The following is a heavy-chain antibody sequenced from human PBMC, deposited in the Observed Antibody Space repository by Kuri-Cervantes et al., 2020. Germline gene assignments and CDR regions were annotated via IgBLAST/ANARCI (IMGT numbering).Heavy chain of an antibody. CDR2: ISYDGSNK. D-gene: IGHD6-13*01. CDR3: ARSATDYYYYYVDV. J-gene: IGHJ6*03. Sequence: GESLKISCAASGFTFSSYGMHWVRQAPGKGLEWVAVISYDGSNKYFADSVKGRFTISRDNSKNTLYLQMNSLRADDTAVYFCARSATDYYYYYVDVWGKGTTVTVSS. CDR1: GFTFSSYG. V-gene: IGHV3-30*03.